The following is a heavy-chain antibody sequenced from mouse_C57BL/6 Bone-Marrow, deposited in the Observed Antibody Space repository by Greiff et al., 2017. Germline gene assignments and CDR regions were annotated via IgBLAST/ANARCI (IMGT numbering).Heavy chain of an antibody. J-gene: IGHJ2*01. Sequence: QVQLQQSGAELVKPGASVKLSCKASGYTFTSYWMHWVKQRPGRGLEWIGRIDPNSGGTKYNEKFKSKATLTVDKPSSTAYMQLSSLTSEDSAVYDCARMGPMDYGYDGGDYWGQGTTLTVSS. CDR2: IDPNSGGT. CDR1: GYTFTSYW. V-gene: IGHV1-72*01. D-gene: IGHD2-2*01. CDR3: ARMGPMDYGYDGGDY.